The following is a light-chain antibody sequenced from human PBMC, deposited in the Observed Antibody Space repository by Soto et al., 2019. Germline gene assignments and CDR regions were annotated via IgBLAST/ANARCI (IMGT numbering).Light chain of an antibody. CDR3: SSDTGSSTVV. J-gene: IGLJ2*01. V-gene: IGLV2-14*01. CDR1: SSDVGDYNS. Sequence: QSALTQPASVSGSPGQSITISCTGTSSDVGDYNSVSWYQQHPGKAPKLMIYEVTKRPSGVSNRFSGSKSGNTASLTISGLQAEDEAEYYCSSDTGSSTVVFGGGTKVTVL. CDR2: EVT.